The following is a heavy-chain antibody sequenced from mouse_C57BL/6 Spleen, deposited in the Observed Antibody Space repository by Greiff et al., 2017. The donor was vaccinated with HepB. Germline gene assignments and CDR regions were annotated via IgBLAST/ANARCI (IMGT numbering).Heavy chain of an antibody. CDR2: IRSKSSNYAT. CDR1: GFTFNTYA. D-gene: IGHD1-1*01. CDR3: VRDGYYGSHPVYFDY. Sequence: EVHLVESGGGLVQPKGSLKLSCAASGFTFNTYAMHWVRQAPGKGLEWVARIRSKSSNYATYYADSVKDRFTISRDDSQSMLYLQMNNLKTEDTAMYYCVRDGYYGSHPVYFDYWGQGTTLTVSS. V-gene: IGHV10-3*01. J-gene: IGHJ2*01.